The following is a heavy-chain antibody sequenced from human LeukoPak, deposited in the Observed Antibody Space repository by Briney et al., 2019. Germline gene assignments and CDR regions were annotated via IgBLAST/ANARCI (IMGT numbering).Heavy chain of an antibody. V-gene: IGHV3-48*01. Sequence: GGSLRLSCAASGFTFSSYSMNWVRQAPGKGLEWVSYISSSSSTIYYADSVKGRFTISRENAKNSLYLQMNSLSADDTAVYYCARVFGGSRISENWGQGTLVTVSS. CDR2: ISSSSSTI. D-gene: IGHD3-16*01. CDR3: ARVFGGSRISEN. CDR1: GFTFSSYS. J-gene: IGHJ4*02.